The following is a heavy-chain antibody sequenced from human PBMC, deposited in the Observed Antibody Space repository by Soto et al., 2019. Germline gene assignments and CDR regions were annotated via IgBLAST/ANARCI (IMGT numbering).Heavy chain of an antibody. CDR1: GFTFNNYA. J-gene: IGHJ6*02. V-gene: IGHV3-23*01. D-gene: IGHD3-9*01. CDR2: ISGSGGIT. CDR3: AKDRTYYDIWTGYYKSYYGMDA. Sequence: GGSLRLSCAASGFTFNNYAMSWVRQAPGKGLEWVSAISGSGGITYSADSVKGRFTISRDNSKNTLYLQMNSLRAEDTAVYYCAKDRTYYDIWTGYYKSYYGMDAWGQGTTVTVSS.